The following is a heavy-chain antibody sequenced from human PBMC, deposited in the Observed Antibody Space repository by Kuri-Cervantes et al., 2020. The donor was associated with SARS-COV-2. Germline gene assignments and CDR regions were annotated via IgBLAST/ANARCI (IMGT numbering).Heavy chain of an antibody. J-gene: IGHJ4*02. V-gene: IGHV1-2*02. D-gene: IGHD6-19*01. Sequence: ASVKVSCKASGYTFTGYYMHWVRQAPGQGLEWMGWINPNSGGTNYAQKFQGRVTMTRGTSISTAYMELSRLRSDDTAVYYCARVPRGGYSSGWYNYYFDYWGQGTLVTVSS. CDR3: ARVPRGGYSSGWYNYYFDY. CDR2: INPNSGGT. CDR1: GYTFTGYY.